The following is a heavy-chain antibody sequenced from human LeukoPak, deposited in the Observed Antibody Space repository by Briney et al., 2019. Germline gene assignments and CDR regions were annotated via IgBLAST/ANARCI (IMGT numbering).Heavy chain of an antibody. J-gene: IGHJ3*02. CDR2: ISYDGSNK. D-gene: IGHD2-15*01. CDR1: GFTFSSYG. CDR3: AKDMSRWWADAFDI. Sequence: QAGGSLRLSCAASGFTFSSYGMHWVRQAPGKGLEWVAVISYDGSNKYYADSVKGRFTTSRDNSKNTLYLQMNSLRAEDTAVYYCAKDMSRWWADAFDIWGQGTMVTVSS. V-gene: IGHV3-30*18.